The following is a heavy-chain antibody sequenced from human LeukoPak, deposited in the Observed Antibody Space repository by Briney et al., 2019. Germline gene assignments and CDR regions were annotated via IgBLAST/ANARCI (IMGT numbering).Heavy chain of an antibody. D-gene: IGHD2-2*01. Sequence: SETLSLTCTVSGGSISSYYWSWIRQPAGKGLEWIGRIYTSGSTNYNPSLKSRVTMSVDTSKNQFSLKLSSVTAADTAVYYCARVVVVAAADWLGAFDIWGQGTMVTVSS. CDR3: ARVVVVAAADWLGAFDI. CDR1: GGSISSYY. CDR2: IYTSGST. V-gene: IGHV4-4*07. J-gene: IGHJ3*02.